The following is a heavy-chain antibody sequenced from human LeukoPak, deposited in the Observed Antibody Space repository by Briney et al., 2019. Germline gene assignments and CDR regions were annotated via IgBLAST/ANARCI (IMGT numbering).Heavy chain of an antibody. Sequence: ASVKVSCKASGYTFTGYYMHWVRQAPGQGLEWMGWINPNSGGTNYAQKFQGRVTMTRDTSISTAYMELSRLRSDDTAVYYCARGPGYYGDHREDYYYYYYMDVWGKGTTVTVSS. D-gene: IGHD4-17*01. CDR3: ARGPGYYGDHREDYYYYYYMDV. CDR2: INPNSGGT. J-gene: IGHJ6*03. CDR1: GYTFTGYY. V-gene: IGHV1-2*02.